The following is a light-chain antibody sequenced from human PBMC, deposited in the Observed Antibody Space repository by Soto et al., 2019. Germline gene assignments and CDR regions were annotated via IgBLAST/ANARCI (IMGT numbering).Light chain of an antibody. CDR3: QHYDNYPWT. CDR2: DAS. CDR1: PSISRW. J-gene: IGKJ1*01. V-gene: IGKV1-5*01. Sequence: DIQMTQSPSTLSAYVGDSVTITCRASPSISRWLAWYQQKPGRAPKLLIYDASSLEGGVQSRFSGIGSGTEFTLTLSGLPPNDFATYYFQHYDNYPWTFGQGNQVEI.